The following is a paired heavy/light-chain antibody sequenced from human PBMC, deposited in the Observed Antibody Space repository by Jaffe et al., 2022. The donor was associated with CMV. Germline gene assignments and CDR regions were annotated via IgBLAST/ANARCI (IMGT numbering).Light chain of an antibody. Sequence: DIQLTQSPSSLSASVGDRVTIACRASQGISNYLAWFQQKPGKAPKSLIYAASNLQSGVPSKFSGSGSGTDFTLTISSLQPEDFATYYCQQYNSYPLTFGQGTRLEIK. CDR2: AAS. CDR3: QQYNSYPLT. J-gene: IGKJ5*01. V-gene: IGKV1-16*02. CDR1: QGISNY.
Heavy chain of an antibody. V-gene: IGHV4-39*01. Sequence: QLQLQESGPRQVKPSETLSLTCSVSGGSISMSDHYWGWIRQSPGTGLEWIGHIYYSGNTYYNPSLQSRVIISVDTSRNQFSLKLSSMTAADTAIYYCARNYYDSYGFPRTFDNWGQGTLVTVPS. J-gene: IGHJ4*02. D-gene: IGHD3-22*01. CDR2: IYYSGNT. CDR3: ARNYYDSYGFPRTFDN. CDR1: GGSISMSDHY.